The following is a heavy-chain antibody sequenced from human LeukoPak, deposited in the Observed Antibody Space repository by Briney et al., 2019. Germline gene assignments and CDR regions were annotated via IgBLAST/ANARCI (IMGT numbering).Heavy chain of an antibody. Sequence: SEALSLTCTVSGGSISNYYWSWIRQPPGKGLEWIGYIYYSGSTNYNPSLKSRVTISVDTSKNQFSLKLSSVTAADTAVYYCATLYSGYGYYFDYWGQGTLVTVSS. CDR3: ATLYSGYGYYFDY. D-gene: IGHD5-12*01. CDR2: IYYSGST. J-gene: IGHJ4*02. V-gene: IGHV4-59*01. CDR1: GGSISNYY.